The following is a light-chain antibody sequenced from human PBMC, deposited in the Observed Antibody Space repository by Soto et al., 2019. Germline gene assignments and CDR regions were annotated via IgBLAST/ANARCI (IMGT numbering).Light chain of an antibody. J-gene: IGLJ3*02. CDR2: EVN. Sequence: QSALTQPDSLSGSPGQSITISCTGSSGDIGGFDLVSWYQQHPGKAPKLLLYEVNKRPSGVSNRFSGSKSGNTASLTISGLQADDEAYYYCCSYAGSYTWVFGGGTKVTVL. V-gene: IGLV2-23*02. CDR3: CSYAGSYTWV. CDR1: SGDIGGFDL.